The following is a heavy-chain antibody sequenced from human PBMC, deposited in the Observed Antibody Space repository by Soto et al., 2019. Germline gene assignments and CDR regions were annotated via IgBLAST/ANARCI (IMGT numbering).Heavy chain of an antibody. V-gene: IGHV3-7*01. J-gene: IGHJ4*02. CDR2: IKQDGSEK. CDR1: GFTFSSYW. Sequence: PGGSLRLSCAASGFTFSSYWMSWVRQAPGKGLEWVANIKQDGSEKYYVDSVKGRFTISRDNAKNSLYLQMNSLRAEDTAVYYCARDPISLWFEPDEFDYWGQGTLVTVSS. CDR3: ARDPISLWFEPDEFDY. D-gene: IGHD3-10*01.